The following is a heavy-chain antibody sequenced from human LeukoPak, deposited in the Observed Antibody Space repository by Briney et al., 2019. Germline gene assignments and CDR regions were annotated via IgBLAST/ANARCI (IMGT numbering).Heavy chain of an antibody. CDR1: GFTFSSYA. D-gene: IGHD1-26*01. Sequence: GGSLRLSCAASGFTFSSYAMSWVRQAPGKGLEWVSAISGSGGSTYYADSVKGRFTISRDNSKNTLYLQMNSLRAEDTAVYYCAKDQKWELPNLNWFDPWGQGTLVTVSS. CDR3: AKDQKWELPNLNWFDP. J-gene: IGHJ5*02. V-gene: IGHV3-23*01. CDR2: ISGSGGST.